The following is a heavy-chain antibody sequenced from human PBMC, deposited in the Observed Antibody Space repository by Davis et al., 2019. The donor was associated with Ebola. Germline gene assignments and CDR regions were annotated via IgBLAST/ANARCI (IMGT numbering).Heavy chain of an antibody. J-gene: IGHJ6*02. Sequence: AASVKVSCKASGYTFTSYYMHWVRQAPGQGLEWMGIINPSGGSTSYAQKFQGRVTMTRDTSTSTVYMELSSLRSEDTAVYYCARESLMVYAINYYYGMDVWGQGTTVTVSS. CDR2: INPSGGST. V-gene: IGHV1-46*03. CDR1: GYTFTSYY. CDR3: ARESLMVYAINYYYGMDV. D-gene: IGHD2-8*01.